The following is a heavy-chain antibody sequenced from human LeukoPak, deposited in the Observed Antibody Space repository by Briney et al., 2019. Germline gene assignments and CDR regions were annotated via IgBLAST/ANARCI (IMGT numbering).Heavy chain of an antibody. Sequence: PSGTLSLTCTVSGGSISSSSYYWGWIRQPPGKGLEWIGSIYYSGSTYYNPSLKSRVTISVDTSKNQFSLKLSSVTAADTAVYYCARDALLWFGELPNWFDPWGQGTLVTVSS. CDR2: IYYSGST. CDR1: GGSISSSSYY. D-gene: IGHD3-10*01. J-gene: IGHJ5*02. CDR3: ARDALLWFGELPNWFDP. V-gene: IGHV4-39*07.